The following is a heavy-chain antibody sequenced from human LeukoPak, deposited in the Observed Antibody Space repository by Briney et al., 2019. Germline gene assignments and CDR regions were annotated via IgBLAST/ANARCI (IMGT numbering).Heavy chain of an antibody. J-gene: IGHJ4*02. V-gene: IGHV3-23*01. CDR3: AKADAVVPAAMDHFDY. CDR2: ISGGGGST. CDR1: GFTFSSYA. D-gene: IGHD2-2*01. Sequence: GGSLRLSCAASGFTFSSYAMRWVRQAPGKGLEWVSVISGGGGSTYYADSVKGRFTISRDNSKNTLYLQMNSLRAEDTAVYYCAKADAVVPAAMDHFDYWGQGTLVTVSS.